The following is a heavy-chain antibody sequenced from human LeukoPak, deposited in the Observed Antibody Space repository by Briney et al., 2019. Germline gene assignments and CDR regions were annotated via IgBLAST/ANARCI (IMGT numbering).Heavy chain of an antibody. D-gene: IGHD1-14*01. CDR2: IYYSGST. V-gene: IGHV4-39*07. CDR3: ARVSPHRRDAFDI. Sequence: PSETLSLTCTVSGGSLSSSSYYWGWIRQPPGKGLEWIGSIYYSGSTYYNPSLKSRVTISVDTSKNQFSLKLSSVTAADTAVYYCARVSPHRRDAFDIWGQGTMVTVSS. CDR1: GGSLSSSSYY. J-gene: IGHJ3*02.